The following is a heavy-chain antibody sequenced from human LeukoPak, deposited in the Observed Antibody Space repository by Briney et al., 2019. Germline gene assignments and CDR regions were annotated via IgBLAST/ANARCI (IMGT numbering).Heavy chain of an antibody. CDR1: GFTFSSYA. D-gene: IGHD4-23*01. Sequence: GGSLRPSCVASGFTFSSYAMSWVRQAPGKGLEWVSAISGSGGSTYYADSVKGRFTISRDNSKNTLYLQMNSLRAEDTAVYYCAKAFMTTVVTPHWFDPWGQGTLVTVSS. V-gene: IGHV3-23*01. CDR3: AKAFMTTVVTPHWFDP. J-gene: IGHJ5*02. CDR2: ISGSGGST.